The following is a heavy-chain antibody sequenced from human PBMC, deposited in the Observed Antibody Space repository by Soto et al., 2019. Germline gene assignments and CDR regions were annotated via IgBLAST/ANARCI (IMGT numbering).Heavy chain of an antibody. Sequence: QVQLVQSGAEVKKPGSSVKVSCKASGGTFSSYTISWVRQAPGQGLEWMGRIIPILGIANYAQKFQGRVTITADKSTSTAYMELSSLKFEDTAVYYCARTRGVRNGMDVWGQGTTVTVSS. CDR2: IIPILGIA. CDR1: GGTFSSYT. D-gene: IGHD3-10*01. J-gene: IGHJ6*02. CDR3: ARTRGVRNGMDV. V-gene: IGHV1-69*02.